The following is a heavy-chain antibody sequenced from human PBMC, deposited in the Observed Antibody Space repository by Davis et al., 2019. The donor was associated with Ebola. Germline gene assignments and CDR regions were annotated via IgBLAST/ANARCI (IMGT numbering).Heavy chain of an antibody. J-gene: IGHJ4*02. CDR3: ARDRTLAARPPFYFDY. Sequence: PGGSLRLSCAASEFTFSGYAMSWVRQAPGKGLEWVAFISYDGRNKYYADSVKGRFTISRDNAKNSLYLQMNSLRAEDTAVYYCARDRTLAARPPFYFDYWGQGTLVTVSS. V-gene: IGHV3-33*08. D-gene: IGHD6-6*01. CDR1: EFTFSGYA. CDR2: ISYDGRNK.